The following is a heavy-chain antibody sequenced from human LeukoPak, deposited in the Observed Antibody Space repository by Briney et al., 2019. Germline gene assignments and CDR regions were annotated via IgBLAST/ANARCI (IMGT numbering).Heavy chain of an antibody. Sequence: GGSLRLSCGASGFSFSSYAMSWFRQAPGKGLEWVSSIGAPGDDTYYADSVKGRFTISRDNSMDRQYLQMSRLRDEDTAVYYCAKDSGSYSDDYWGQGTLVIVSS. CDR3: AKDSGSYSDDY. J-gene: IGHJ4*02. CDR1: GFSFSSYA. D-gene: IGHD1-26*01. CDR2: IGAPGDDT. V-gene: IGHV3-23*01.